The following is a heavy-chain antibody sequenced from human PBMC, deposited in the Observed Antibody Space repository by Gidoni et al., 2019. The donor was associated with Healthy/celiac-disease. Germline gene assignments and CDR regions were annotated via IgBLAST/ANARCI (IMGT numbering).Heavy chain of an antibody. CDR1: GFTFGDYS. CDR3: TREGREQDYGDGLFDY. CDR2: IRSKAYGGTT. V-gene: IGHV3-49*05. J-gene: IGHJ4*02. D-gene: IGHD4-17*01. Sequence: EVQLVESGGGLVKPGRSLRLSCTASGFTFGDYSMSWFRQAPRKGLEWVGFIRSKAYGGTTEYAASVKGRFTISRDDSKSIAYLQMNSLKTEDTAVYYCTREGREQDYGDGLFDYWGQGTLVTVSS.